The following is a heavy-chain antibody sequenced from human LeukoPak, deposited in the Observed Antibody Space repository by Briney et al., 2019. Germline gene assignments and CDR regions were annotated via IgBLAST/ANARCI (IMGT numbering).Heavy chain of an antibody. CDR2: IYYSGST. CDR1: GGSISSSSYY. Sequence: SETLSLTCTVSGGSISSSSYYWGWIRQPPGKGLEWIGSIYYSGSTYYNPSLKSRVTISVDTSKNQFSLKLSSVTAADTAVYYCARHYPSWGDAFGIWGQGTMVTVSS. CDR3: ARHYPSWGDAFGI. J-gene: IGHJ3*02. D-gene: IGHD6-13*01. V-gene: IGHV4-39*01.